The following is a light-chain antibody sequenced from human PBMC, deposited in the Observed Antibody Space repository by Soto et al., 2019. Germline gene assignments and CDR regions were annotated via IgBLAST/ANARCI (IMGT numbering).Light chain of an antibody. CDR3: SSYTSSTTLVV. CDR1: SSDVGGYNY. Sequence: QSALTQPASVSGSPGQSITISCTGTSSDVGGYNYVSWYQQHPGKAPKLMIYEVSNRPSGVSNRFSGSKSDNTASLTISGLQADDEADYYCSSYTSSTTLVVFGGGTKLNVL. J-gene: IGLJ2*01. V-gene: IGLV2-14*01. CDR2: EVS.